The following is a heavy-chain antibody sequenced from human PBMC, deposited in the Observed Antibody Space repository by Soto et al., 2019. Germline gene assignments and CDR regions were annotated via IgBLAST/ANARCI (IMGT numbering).Heavy chain of an antibody. D-gene: IGHD2-21*02. Sequence: ASVKVSCKASGGTFRGYPISWVRQAPGQGLEWMGGIIPTFNTTNAAQKFQGRLIITADESTSTTYMELRSLTSDDTAIYYCASLIAYCAGDCSHKPYNWLDPWGQGTLVTVSS. CDR1: GGTFRGYP. CDR3: ASLIAYCAGDCSHKPYNWLDP. J-gene: IGHJ5*02. CDR2: IIPTFNTT. V-gene: IGHV1-69*13.